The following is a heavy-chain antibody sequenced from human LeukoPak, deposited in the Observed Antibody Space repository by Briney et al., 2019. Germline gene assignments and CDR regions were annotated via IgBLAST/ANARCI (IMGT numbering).Heavy chain of an antibody. Sequence: KPGGSLRLSCAASGFTFSNAWMSWVRQAPGKGLEWVGRIKSKTDGGTTDYAAPVKGRFAISRDDSKNTLYLQMNSLKTEDTAVYYCTTDYYYDTSGYLNLDPWGQGTLVTVSS. CDR2: IKSKTDGGTT. CDR3: TTDYYYDTSGYLNLDP. J-gene: IGHJ5*02. CDR1: GFTFSNAW. V-gene: IGHV3-15*01. D-gene: IGHD3-22*01.